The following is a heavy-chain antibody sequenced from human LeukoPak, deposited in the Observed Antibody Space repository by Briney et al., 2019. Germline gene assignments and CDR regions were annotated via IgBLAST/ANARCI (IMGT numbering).Heavy chain of an antibody. D-gene: IGHD4-11*01. CDR1: GYTFTGYY. CDR3: ARVPTVTTPVDY. CDR2: INPNSGGT. V-gene: IGHV1-2*06. Sequence: ASVKVSCTASGYTFTGYYMHRVRQAPGQGLEWMGRINPNSGGTNYAQKFQGRVTMTRDTSISTAYMELSRLRSDDTAVYYCARVPTVTTPVDYWGQGALVTVSS. J-gene: IGHJ4*02.